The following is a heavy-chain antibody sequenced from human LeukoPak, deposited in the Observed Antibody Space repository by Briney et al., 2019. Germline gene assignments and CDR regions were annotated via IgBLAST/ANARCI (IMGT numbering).Heavy chain of an antibody. J-gene: IGHJ2*01. CDR1: GDSVSSNSAA. D-gene: IGHD3-22*01. Sequence: KPSQTLSLTCAISGDSVSSNSAAWNWIRQSPSRGLEWLGRTYYRSKWYNDYAVSVKSRITINPDTSKNQFSLQLNSVTPEDTAVYYCARTYYYDSSGYYYEVWYFDLWGRGTLVTVS. CDR2: TYYRSKWYN. CDR3: ARTYYYDSSGYYYEVWYFDL. V-gene: IGHV6-1*01.